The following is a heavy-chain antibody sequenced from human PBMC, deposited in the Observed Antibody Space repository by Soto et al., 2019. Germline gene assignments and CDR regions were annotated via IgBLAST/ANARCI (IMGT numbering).Heavy chain of an antibody. CDR3: ARGLTIFGWFDP. CDR1: GYLFTTYA. D-gene: IGHD3-3*01. J-gene: IGHJ5*02. Sequence: QVQLVQSGAEVKKPGASVKVTCKASGYLFTTYAVHWVRQAPGPGIEWMGWINGGNGHTKYSQKFQGRVTFTRDTSATTAYMELGSLRSEDTAIYYCARGLTIFGWFDPWGQGTLVTVSS. V-gene: IGHV1-3*01. CDR2: INGGNGHT.